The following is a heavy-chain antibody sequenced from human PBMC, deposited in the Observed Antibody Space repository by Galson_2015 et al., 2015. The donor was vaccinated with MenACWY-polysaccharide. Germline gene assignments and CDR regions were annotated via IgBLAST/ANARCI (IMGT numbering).Heavy chain of an antibody. CDR2: IYYSGRT. CDR3: ARDSGSVVPAAIAFDI. J-gene: IGHJ3*02. V-gene: IGHV4-34*09. D-gene: IGHD2-2*01. Sequence: TLSLTCAVYGGSFSGYYWSWIRQPPGKGLEWIGNIYYSGRTYYNPSLKSRVTISVDTSKNQFSLKLSSVTAADTAVYYCARDSGSVVPAAIAFDIWGQGTMVTVSS. CDR1: GGSFSGYY.